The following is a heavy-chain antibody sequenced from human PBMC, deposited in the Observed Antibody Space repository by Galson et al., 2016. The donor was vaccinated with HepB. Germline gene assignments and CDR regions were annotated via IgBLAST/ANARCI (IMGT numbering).Heavy chain of an antibody. CDR1: GFTFSLHT. CDR2: IGSSTRNI. V-gene: IGHV3-48*01. J-gene: IGHJ4*02. D-gene: IGHD4-17*01. CDR3: ARDSGDPGPFDY. Sequence: SLRLSCAASGFTFSLHTFNWVRQTPAKGLEWISYIGSSTRNIYYADSVKGRFSISRDNSKSTVYLQLNSLRAEDTAVYYCARDSGDPGPFDYWGRGTLVTVSS.